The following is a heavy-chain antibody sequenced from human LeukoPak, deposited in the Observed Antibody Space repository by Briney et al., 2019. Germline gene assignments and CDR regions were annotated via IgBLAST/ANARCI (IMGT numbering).Heavy chain of an antibody. D-gene: IGHD2-2*01. V-gene: IGHV1-18*01. CDR3: ARGSIVVVPAAMRYYYYGMDV. Sequence: ASVKVSCKASGYTFTSYGISWVRQAPGQGLEWMGWISAYNGNTNYAQKLQGRVTMTTDTSTSTAYVELRSLRSDDTAVYYCARGSIVVVPAAMRYYYYGMDVWGQGTTVTVSS. CDR1: GYTFTSYG. CDR2: ISAYNGNT. J-gene: IGHJ6*02.